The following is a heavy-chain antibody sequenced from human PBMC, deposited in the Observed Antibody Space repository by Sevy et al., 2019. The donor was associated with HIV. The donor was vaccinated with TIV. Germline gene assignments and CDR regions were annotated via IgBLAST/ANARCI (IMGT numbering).Heavy chain of an antibody. CDR3: ARDPHAVPHWGSFDS. J-gene: IGHJ4*02. V-gene: IGHV3-30-3*01. D-gene: IGHD3-16*01. CDR2: ISKEGTNK. CDR1: GFTFTRYA. Sequence: GGSLRLSCEASGFTFTRYAFPWVRQAPGKGLEWVAVISKEGTNKYYIDSVKGRFTISRDNSRNTLFLQMERLRAEDTAMYFCARDPHAVPHWGSFDSWGQGTLVTVSS.